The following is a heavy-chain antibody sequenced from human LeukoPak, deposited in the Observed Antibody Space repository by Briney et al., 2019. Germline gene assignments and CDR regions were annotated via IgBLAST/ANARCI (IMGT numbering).Heavy chain of an antibody. D-gene: IGHD5-24*01. CDR3: AREGVGDGYNHRDMDV. J-gene: IGHJ6*03. V-gene: IGHV3-30-3*01. CDR2: ISYDGSNK. CDR1: GFTFSSYS. Sequence: GGSLRLSCAASGFTFSSYSMHWVRQAPGKGLEWVAVISYDGSNKYYADSGKGRFTISRDNSKNALYLQMNSLRTEDTAVYYCAREGVGDGYNHRDMDVWGKGTTVTVSS.